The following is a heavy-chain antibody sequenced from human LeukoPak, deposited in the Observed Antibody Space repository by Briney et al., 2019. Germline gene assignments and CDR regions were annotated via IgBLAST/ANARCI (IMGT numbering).Heavy chain of an antibody. CDR1: GFTFSSYG. Sequence: GGSLRLSCAASGFTFSSYGMHWVRQAPGKGLEWVAFIRYDGSNKYYADSVKGRFTISRDNSKNTLYLQMNSLRAEDTAVYYCARGLTTTPNYFDPWGQGTLVTVSS. CDR3: ARGLTTTPNYFDP. J-gene: IGHJ5*02. D-gene: IGHD4-17*01. V-gene: IGHV3-30*02. CDR2: IRYDGSNK.